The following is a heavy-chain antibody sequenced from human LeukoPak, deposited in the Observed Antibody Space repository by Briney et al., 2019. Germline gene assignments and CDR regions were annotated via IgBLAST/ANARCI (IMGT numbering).Heavy chain of an antibody. CDR2: IYTSGST. Sequence: PSETLSLTCTVSGGSISSYYWSWIRQPPGKGLEWIGRIYTSGSTNYNPSLKSRVTMSVDTSKNQFSLKLSSVTAADTAVYYCARTLYVSGWQGYYYYMDVWGKGTTVTISS. D-gene: IGHD6-19*01. V-gene: IGHV4-4*07. J-gene: IGHJ6*03. CDR3: ARTLYVSGWQGYYYYMDV. CDR1: GGSISSYY.